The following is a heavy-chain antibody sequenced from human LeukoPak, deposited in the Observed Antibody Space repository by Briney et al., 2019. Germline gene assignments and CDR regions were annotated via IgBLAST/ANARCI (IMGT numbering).Heavy chain of an antibody. CDR2: IIPIFGTA. CDR1: GGTFSSYA. D-gene: IGHD3-22*01. J-gene: IGHJ5*02. CDR3: ATPTYYYDSSGYYTNWFDP. Sequence: GSSVKVSCKASGGTFSSYAISWVRQAPGQGLEWMGGIIPIFGTANYAQKFQGRVTITTDESTSTAYMELSSLRSEDTAVYHCATPTYYYDSSGYYTNWFDPWGQGTLVTVSS. V-gene: IGHV1-69*05.